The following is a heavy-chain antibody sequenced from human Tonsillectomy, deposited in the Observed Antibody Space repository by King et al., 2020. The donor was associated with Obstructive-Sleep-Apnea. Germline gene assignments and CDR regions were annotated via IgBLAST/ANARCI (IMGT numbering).Heavy chain of an antibody. Sequence: VQLVQSGAEVRKPGESLKISCKGSGHIFTSYWIAWVRQMPGKGLEWMGSIYPGDSDTRYSPSFQGQVTISADKSISTTYLQWSSLKASDTAMYYCASLGGSTGWYSGWFDPWGQGTLVTVSS. CDR3: ASLGGSTGWYSGWFDP. CDR2: IYPGDSDT. CDR1: GHIFTSYW. D-gene: IGHD6-19*01. J-gene: IGHJ5*02. V-gene: IGHV5-51*01.